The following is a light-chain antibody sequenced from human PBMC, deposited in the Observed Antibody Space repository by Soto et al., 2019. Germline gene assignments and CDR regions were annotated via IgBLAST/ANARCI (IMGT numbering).Light chain of an antibody. J-gene: IGKJ2*01. CDR2: KAS. CDR3: QQYDSYQFT. CDR1: QSISSW. Sequence: DIRMTQSPSTLSASVGDRVTITCRASQSISSWLAWYQQKPGKDPKLRRYKASSLETGVPSRFSGSGSGTEFTLTISSLQPDDFATYYCQQYDSYQFTFGQGTKLEIK. V-gene: IGKV1-5*03.